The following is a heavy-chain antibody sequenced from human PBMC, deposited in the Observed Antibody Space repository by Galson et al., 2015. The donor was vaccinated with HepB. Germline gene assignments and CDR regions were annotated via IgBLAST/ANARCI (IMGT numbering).Heavy chain of an antibody. CDR3: ARSAVDFWY. V-gene: IGHV1-18*01. CDR2: VNPDTGNT. Sequence: SVKVSCKASGYRFSGYVISWIRQAPGQGLEWMGWVNPDTGNTKYGHRFEGRVTMTADTSTSKAYMELRNLTSDDTAVYYCARSAVDFWYWGQGALVTVSS. CDR1: GYRFSGYV. D-gene: IGHD3-3*01. J-gene: IGHJ4*02.